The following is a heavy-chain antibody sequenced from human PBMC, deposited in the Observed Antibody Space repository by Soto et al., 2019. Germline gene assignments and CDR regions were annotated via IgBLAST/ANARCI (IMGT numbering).Heavy chain of an antibody. CDR3: ARRIFDFWSGYYESYYGMDV. J-gene: IGHJ6*02. CDR2: ISAYNGNT. CDR1: GYTFTSYG. V-gene: IGHV1-18*01. D-gene: IGHD3-3*01. Sequence: ASVKVSCNASGYTFTSYGISWVRQAPGQGLEWMGWISAYNGNTNYAQKLQGRVTMTTDTSTSTAYMELRSLRSDDTAVYYCARRIFDFWSGYYESYYGMDVWGQGTTVTVSS.